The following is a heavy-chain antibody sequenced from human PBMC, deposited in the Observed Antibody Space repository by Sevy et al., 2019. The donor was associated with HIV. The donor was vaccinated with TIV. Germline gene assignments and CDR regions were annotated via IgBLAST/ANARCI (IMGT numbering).Heavy chain of an antibody. V-gene: IGHV4-59*01. J-gene: IGHJ4*02. CDR1: GGSISSYY. CDR3: ARERQLVLDY. D-gene: IGHD6-13*01. CDR2: IYYSGST. Sequence: SETLSLTCTVSGGSISSYYWSWIRQPPGKGLEWVGSIYYSGSTNYNPSLKSRVSISVDTSKNKFSLKLSSVTAADTAVYYCARERQLVLDYWGQGTLVTVSS.